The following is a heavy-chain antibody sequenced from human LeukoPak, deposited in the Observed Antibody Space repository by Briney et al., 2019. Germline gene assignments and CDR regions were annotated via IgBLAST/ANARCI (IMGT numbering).Heavy chain of an antibody. CDR3: ARHLRSSSGWYGSFDP. CDR1: GGSISSSRYY. J-gene: IGHJ5*02. V-gene: IGHV4-39*01. Sequence: SETLSLTCTVSGGSISSSRYYWGWIRQPPGKGLEWIGSIYYSGSTYYNPSLKSRVTISVDTSKNQFSLKLSAVTAADTAVYYCARHLRSSSGWYGSFDPWGQGTLVTVSS. D-gene: IGHD6-19*01. CDR2: IYYSGST.